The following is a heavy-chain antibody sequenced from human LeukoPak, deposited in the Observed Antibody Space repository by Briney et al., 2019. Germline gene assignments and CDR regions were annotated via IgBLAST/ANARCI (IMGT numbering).Heavy chain of an antibody. D-gene: IGHD5-24*01. CDR3: ARDLDDYNDFPPIFQY. CDR1: GFTFSSYA. CDR2: ISYDGSNK. J-gene: IGHJ1*01. Sequence: GRSLRLSCAASGFTFSSYAMHWVRQAPGKGLEWVAVISYDGSNKYYADSVKGRFTISRDNSKNTLYLQMNSLRGEDTAVYYCARDLDDYNDFPPIFQYWGQGTQVTVSS. V-gene: IGHV3-30-3*01.